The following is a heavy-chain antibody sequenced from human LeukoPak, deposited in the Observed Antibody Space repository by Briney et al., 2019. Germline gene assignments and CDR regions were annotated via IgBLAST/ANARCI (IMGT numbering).Heavy chain of an antibody. Sequence: GGSLRLSCSASGFTFSKYAMHWVRQAPGKGLEYVSAINDNGRSTYYADSVKGRFSISRDNSKSTLYLQMSSLRTEDTAVYYCASVAGFDYWGQGTLVTVSS. V-gene: IGHV3-64D*09. CDR1: GFTFSKYA. J-gene: IGHJ4*02. CDR3: ASVAGFDY. D-gene: IGHD5-12*01. CDR2: INDNGRST.